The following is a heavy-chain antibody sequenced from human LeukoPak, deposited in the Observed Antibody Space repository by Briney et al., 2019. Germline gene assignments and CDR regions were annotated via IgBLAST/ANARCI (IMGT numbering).Heavy chain of an antibody. D-gene: IGHD3-22*01. J-gene: IGHJ3*02. CDR3: AKAPEDSSGRDAFHI. CDR1: GFTFDDYA. Sequence: GGSLRLSCAASGFTFDDYAMHWVRQAPGKGLEWVSGISWNSGSIGYADSVKGRFTISRDNAKNSLYLQMNSLRAEDTALYYCAKAPEDSSGRDAFHIWGQGTMVTVSS. CDR2: ISWNSGSI. V-gene: IGHV3-9*01.